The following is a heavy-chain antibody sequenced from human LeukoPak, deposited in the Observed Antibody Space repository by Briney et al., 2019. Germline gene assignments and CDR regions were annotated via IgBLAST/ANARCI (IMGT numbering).Heavy chain of an antibody. D-gene: IGHD4/OR15-4a*01. CDR2: ITPSGHT. V-gene: IGHV3-23*01. CDR1: GFTFSSYA. Sequence: PGGSLRLSCAASGFTFSSYAMSWVRQAPGKGLEWVSGITPSGHTYYAASVQGRFTIHRDNSKNTLYLQMNRLGAEDTAIYYCGQDWAWGAFGHWGQGTLVTVSS. CDR3: GQDWAWGAFGH. J-gene: IGHJ4*02.